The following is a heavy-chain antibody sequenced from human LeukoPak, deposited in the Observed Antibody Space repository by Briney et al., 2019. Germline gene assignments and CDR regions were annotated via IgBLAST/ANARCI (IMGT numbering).Heavy chain of an antibody. CDR2: IYSGGST. Sequence: GGSLRLSCAASGLTVSSNYMSWVRQAPGKGLEWVSVIYSGGSTYYADSVKGRFTISRDNSKNTLYLQMNSLRAEDTAVYYCARHGKAVDSGNWFDPWGQGTLVTVSS. CDR3: ARHGKAVDSGNWFDP. CDR1: GLTVSSNY. J-gene: IGHJ5*02. V-gene: IGHV3-53*01. D-gene: IGHD6-19*01.